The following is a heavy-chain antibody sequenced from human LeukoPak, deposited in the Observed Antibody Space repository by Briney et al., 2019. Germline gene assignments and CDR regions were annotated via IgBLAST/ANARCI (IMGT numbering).Heavy chain of an antibody. D-gene: IGHD3-3*01. V-gene: IGHV3-21*01. J-gene: IGHJ6*02. CDR2: ISSSRSSYI. Sequence: GGSLRLSCAASGFTFSNYNMNWVRQAPGKGLEWVSTISSSRSSYIYYADSVKGRFTISRDNSKNTLYLQMNSLRAEDTAVYYCARDSRYYDFWSGYYNYYSYGMDVWGQGTTVTVSS. CDR1: GFTFSNYN. CDR3: ARDSRYYDFWSGYYNYYSYGMDV.